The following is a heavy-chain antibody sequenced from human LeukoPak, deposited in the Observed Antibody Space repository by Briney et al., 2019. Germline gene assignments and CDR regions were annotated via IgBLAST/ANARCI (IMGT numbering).Heavy chain of an antibody. V-gene: IGHV4-39*01. J-gene: IGHJ4*02. CDR2: IYYSGST. CDR1: GGSISSSSYY. Sequence: SETLSLTCTVSGGSISSSSYYGGWIRQPPGKGLEWIGSIYYSGSTYYNPSLKSRVTISVDTSKNQFSLKLSSVTAADTAVYYCARQGQSPYHNFDYWGQGTLVTVSS. CDR3: ARQGQSPYHNFDY. D-gene: IGHD2-2*01.